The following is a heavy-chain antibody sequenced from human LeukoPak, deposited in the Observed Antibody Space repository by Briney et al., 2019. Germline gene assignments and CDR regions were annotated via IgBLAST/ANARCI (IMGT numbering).Heavy chain of an antibody. Sequence: PGGSLRLSCAASGFXFSXYAXXWVXXAPGKXXEWVAXISYDASTKYYADSVKARFTISRDNSKNTLYLQMNSLRPDDTAVYYCAREIFDGDYNYYYGMDVWGQGTTVTVSS. CDR2: ISYDASTK. J-gene: IGHJ6*02. V-gene: IGHV3-30-3*01. CDR1: GFXFSXYA. D-gene: IGHD4-17*01. CDR3: AREIFDGDYNYYYGMDV.